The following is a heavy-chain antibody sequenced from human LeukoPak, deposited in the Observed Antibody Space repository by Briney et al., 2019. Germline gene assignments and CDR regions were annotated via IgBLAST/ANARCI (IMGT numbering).Heavy chain of an antibody. CDR1: GYTFTSYG. V-gene: IGHV1-18*01. CDR3: ARHGAIFGVVIIRDAFDI. Sequence: ASVKVSCEASGYTFTSYGISWVRQAPGQGLEWMGWISAYNGNTNYAQKLQGRVTMTTDTSTSTAYMELRSLRSDDTAVYYCARHGAIFGVVIIRDAFDIWGQGTMVTVSS. CDR2: ISAYNGNT. D-gene: IGHD3-3*01. J-gene: IGHJ3*02.